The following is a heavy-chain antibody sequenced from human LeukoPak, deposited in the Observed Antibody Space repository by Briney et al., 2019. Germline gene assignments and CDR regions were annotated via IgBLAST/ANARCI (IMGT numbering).Heavy chain of an antibody. Sequence: SETLSLTCTVSGGSISSYYWSCIRQPPGKGLEWIGYIYYSGSTNYNPSLKSRVTISVETSKNQFSLKLSSVTAADTAVYYCARVQWLANWFDPWGQGTLVTVSS. V-gene: IGHV4-59*01. D-gene: IGHD6-19*01. CDR2: IYYSGST. CDR1: GGSISSYY. J-gene: IGHJ5*02. CDR3: ARVQWLANWFDP.